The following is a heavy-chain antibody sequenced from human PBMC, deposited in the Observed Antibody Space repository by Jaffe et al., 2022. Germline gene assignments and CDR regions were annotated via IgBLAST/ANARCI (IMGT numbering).Heavy chain of an antibody. J-gene: IGHJ3*02. Sequence: QVQLQQWGAGLLKPSETLSLTCAVYGGSFSGYYWSWIRQPPGKGLEWIGEINHSGSTNYNPSLKSRVTISVDTSKNQFSLKLSSVTAADTAVYYCARDLNSITIFGVVPWGDAFDIWGQGTMVTVSS. V-gene: IGHV4-34*01. CDR2: INHSGST. D-gene: IGHD3-3*01. CDR3: ARDLNSITIFGVVPWGDAFDI. CDR1: GGSFSGYY.